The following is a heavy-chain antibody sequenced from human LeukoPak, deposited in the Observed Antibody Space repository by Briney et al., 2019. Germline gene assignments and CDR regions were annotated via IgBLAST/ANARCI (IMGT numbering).Heavy chain of an antibody. J-gene: IGHJ3*02. D-gene: IGHD3-22*01. V-gene: IGHV3-21*01. Sequence: PGGSLRLSCAASGFTFSNYNMNWVRQAPGKGLEWVSSISTGSSYIYYADSVKGRFTISRDNAKNSLYLQMNSLRAEDTAVFYCATTRYYDTSGYYNDAFDTWGQGTMVTVSS. CDR2: ISTGSSYI. CDR3: ATTRYYDTSGYYNDAFDT. CDR1: GFTFSNYN.